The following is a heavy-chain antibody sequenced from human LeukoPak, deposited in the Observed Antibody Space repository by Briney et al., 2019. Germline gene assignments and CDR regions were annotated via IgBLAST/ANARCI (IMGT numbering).Heavy chain of an antibody. Sequence: VASVKVSCKASGYTFIGYYIYWVRQAPGQGLEWMGWINPKSGGANYAQKFQGRVTMTRDTPISTAYMELSSLTSDDTAVYYCARAHTIRGFDYWGQGTLVTVSS. D-gene: IGHD3-10*01. J-gene: IGHJ4*02. CDR1: GYTFIGYY. CDR3: ARAHTIRGFDY. V-gene: IGHV1-2*02. CDR2: INPKSGGA.